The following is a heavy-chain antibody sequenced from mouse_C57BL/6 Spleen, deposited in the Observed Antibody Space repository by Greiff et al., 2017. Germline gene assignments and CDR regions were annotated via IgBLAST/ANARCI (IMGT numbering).Heavy chain of an antibody. J-gene: IGHJ1*03. CDR2: INPGSGGT. Sequence: QVQLQQSGVELVRPGTSVKVSCKASGYAFTNYLIEWVKQRPGQGLEWIGVINPGSGGTNYNEKFKGKATLTADKSSRTAYMQLSSLTSEDSAVYFCARTHYYGSSYGYFDVWGTGTTVTVSS. CDR3: ARTHYYGSSYGYFDV. CDR1: GYAFTNYL. V-gene: IGHV1-54*01. D-gene: IGHD1-1*01.